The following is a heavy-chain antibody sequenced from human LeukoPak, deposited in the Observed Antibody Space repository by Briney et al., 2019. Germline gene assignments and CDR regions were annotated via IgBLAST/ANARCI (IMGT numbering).Heavy chain of an antibody. Sequence: SETLSLTCTVSGGSISSYYWSWIRQPPGKGLEWIGYIYYSGSTNYNPSLKSRVTISVDTSKNQFSLKLSSVTAADTAVYYCAKVFYGGYGARIDYWGHGILVTVSS. CDR3: AKVFYGGYGARIDY. CDR1: GGSISSYY. V-gene: IGHV4-59*01. D-gene: IGHD4/OR15-4a*01. J-gene: IGHJ4*01. CDR2: IYYSGST.